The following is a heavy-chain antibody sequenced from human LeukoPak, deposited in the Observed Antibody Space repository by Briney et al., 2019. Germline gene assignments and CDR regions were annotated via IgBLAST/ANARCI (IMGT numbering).Heavy chain of an antibody. J-gene: IGHJ3*02. CDR2: INPSGGST. CDR3: ARFKYYYGSGSYDAFDI. D-gene: IGHD3-10*01. Sequence: ASVKVSCKASGYTFTSYYMHWVRQAPGQGLEWMGIINPSGGSTSYAQKFQGRVTMTRDTSTSTVYMELSSLRSEDTAVYYCARFKYYYGSGSYDAFDIWGQGTMVTVSS. V-gene: IGHV1-46*01. CDR1: GYTFTSYY.